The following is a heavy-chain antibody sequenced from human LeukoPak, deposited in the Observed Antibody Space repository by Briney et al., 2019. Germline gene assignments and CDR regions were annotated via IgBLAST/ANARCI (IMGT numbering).Heavy chain of an antibody. CDR1: GYTFTSCD. D-gene: IGHD3-22*01. CDR2: MNPNSGNT. Sequence: GASVKVSCKASGYTFTSCDINWVRQATGQGLEWMGWMNPNSGNTGYAQKFQGRVTMTRNTSISTAYMELSSLRSEDTAVYYCAKYYYYDSSAITDWGQGTLVTVSS. CDR3: AKYYYYDSSAITD. J-gene: IGHJ4*02. V-gene: IGHV1-8*01.